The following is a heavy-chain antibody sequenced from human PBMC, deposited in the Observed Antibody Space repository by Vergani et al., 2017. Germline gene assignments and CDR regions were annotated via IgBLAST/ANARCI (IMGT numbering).Heavy chain of an antibody. Sequence: QVQLVQSGAEVKKPGSSVKVSCKASGGTFSSYTISWVRQAPGQGLEWMGRIIPILGIANYAQKFQGRVTITADKSTSTAYMELSSLRSEDTAVYYCARMEIVVVAATPYYYYGMDGWGQGTTVTVSS. CDR3: ARMEIVVVAATPYYYYGMDG. CDR2: IIPILGIA. CDR1: GGTFSSYT. V-gene: IGHV1-69*02. D-gene: IGHD2-15*01. J-gene: IGHJ6*02.